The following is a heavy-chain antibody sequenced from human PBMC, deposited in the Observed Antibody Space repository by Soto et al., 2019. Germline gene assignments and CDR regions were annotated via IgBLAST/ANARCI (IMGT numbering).Heavy chain of an antibody. CDR3: ARGGRIVDTGIGYYYYHAMDV. V-gene: IGHV1-46*01. J-gene: IGHJ6*02. CDR2: FNPTGDTA. Sequence: ASVKVSCKASGYTFTSYYIHWVRQAPGQGLEWMGIFNPTGDTASYAQKLQGRVTMTRDTSTGTAYMELGSLRSEDTAVYYCARGGRIVDTGIGYYYYHAMDVWGQGTTGTVS. CDR1: GYTFTSYY. D-gene: IGHD5-18*01.